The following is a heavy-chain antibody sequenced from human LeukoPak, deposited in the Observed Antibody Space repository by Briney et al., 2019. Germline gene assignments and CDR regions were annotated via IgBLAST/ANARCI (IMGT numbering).Heavy chain of an antibody. CDR2: ISGSGGST. Sequence: PGGSLRLSCAASGFTFSSYAMSWVRQAPGKGLEWVSAISGSGGSTYYADSVKDRFTISRDNSKNTLYLQMNSLRAEDTAVYYCAKDWGVGGGYRLWGPYYYYYGMDVWGQGTTVTVSS. CDR3: AKDWGVGGGYRLWGPYYYYYGMDV. V-gene: IGHV3-23*01. J-gene: IGHJ6*02. CDR1: GFTFSSYA. D-gene: IGHD5-18*01.